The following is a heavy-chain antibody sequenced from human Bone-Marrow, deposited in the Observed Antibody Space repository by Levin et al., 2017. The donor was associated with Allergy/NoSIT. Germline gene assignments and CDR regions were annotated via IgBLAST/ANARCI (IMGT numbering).Heavy chain of an antibody. CDR2: IFPIFGPA. Sequence: VASVKVSCKASGVTSSNYAITWVRQAPGQGLEWMGGIFPIFGPASYAQKFQGRVTIVADESTSTSYMELNSLEFEDTAVYYCARDGVGAANFDYWGQGTLVIVSS. CDR3: ARDGVGAANFDY. V-gene: IGHV1-69*13. CDR1: GVTSSNYA. J-gene: IGHJ4*02. D-gene: IGHD1-26*01.